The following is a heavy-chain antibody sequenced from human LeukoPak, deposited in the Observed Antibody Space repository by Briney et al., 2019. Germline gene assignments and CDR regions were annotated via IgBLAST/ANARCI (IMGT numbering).Heavy chain of an antibody. J-gene: IGHJ6*02. Sequence: SETLSLTCTVSGGSISSHYWSWIRQPPGKGLEWIGYIEDSGTTKCNPSLKSRVTISLHTSENQFSLRVSSVTAADTAVYYCARAGYFGSGILGYYYYGMDVWGQGTTVTVSS. D-gene: IGHD3-10*01. CDR2: IEDSGTT. CDR3: ARAGYFGSGILGYYYYGMDV. CDR1: GGSISSHY. V-gene: IGHV4-59*11.